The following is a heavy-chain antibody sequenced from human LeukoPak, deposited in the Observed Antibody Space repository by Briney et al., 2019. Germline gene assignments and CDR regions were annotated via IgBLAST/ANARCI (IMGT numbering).Heavy chain of an antibody. V-gene: IGHV7-4-1*02. CDR2: INTNTGNP. D-gene: IGHD5-24*01. CDR3: ARRRRDGYILNAHSYHFDY. J-gene: IGHJ4*02. Sequence: ASVTVSCTASGYIFTSYVLHWVRQAPGQGLEWMGWINTNTGNPTYAQGFTGRFVFSLDTSVSTAYLQISSLKADDTAMYYCARRRRDGYILNAHSYHFDYWGQGTLVTVSS. CDR1: GYIFTSYV.